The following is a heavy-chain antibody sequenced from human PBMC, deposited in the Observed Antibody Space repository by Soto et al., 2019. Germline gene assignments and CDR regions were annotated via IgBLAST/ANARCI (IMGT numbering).Heavy chain of an antibody. CDR3: ATTWVGDHQVHTNGYFSLDL. V-gene: IGHV4-39*01. CDR2: IHYTGTT. J-gene: IGHJ5*02. D-gene: IGHD2-8*01. Sequence: QLQLQESGPGLVKPSETLSLTCSVAGGFISSSPHYWVWIRQPPGKGLEWIGSIHYTGTTYYNPSLKSRVTISGDTTNNQFSLQLTAVTAADTAVYHCATTWVGDHQVHTNGYFSLDLWGQGTLVTVSS. CDR1: GGFISSSPHY.